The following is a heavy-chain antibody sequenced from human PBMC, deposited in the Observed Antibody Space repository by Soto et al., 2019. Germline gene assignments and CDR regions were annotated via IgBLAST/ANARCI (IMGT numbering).Heavy chain of an antibody. Sequence: EVQLVESGGDSVQPGGSLRLSCAASGFPFSSYWMHWVRHTPGKGLEWVSRISGDGTTIYYADSVTGRFTVSRDNAKNTLSMQISGLGAEDTAVYYCARDDYGLLTGYYNDHWGQGTLFSVSS. D-gene: IGHD3-9*01. CDR2: ISGDGTTI. CDR3: ARDDYGLLTGYYNDH. J-gene: IGHJ4*02. V-gene: IGHV3-74*01. CDR1: GFPFSSYW.